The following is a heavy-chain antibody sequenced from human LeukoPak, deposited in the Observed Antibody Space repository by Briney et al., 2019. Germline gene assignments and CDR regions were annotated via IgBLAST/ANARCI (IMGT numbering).Heavy chain of an antibody. Sequence: SETLSLTCAVYGGSFNGYYWSWIRQPPGKGLEWIGEIKHSGSTNYNSSLKSRVTISVETSKNQFSLKLTSVTAADTAVYYCARGSPGVGSYFDYWGQGALVTVSS. D-gene: IGHD2-8*01. CDR1: GGSFNGYY. CDR2: IKHSGST. V-gene: IGHV4-34*01. J-gene: IGHJ4*02. CDR3: ARGSPGVGSYFDY.